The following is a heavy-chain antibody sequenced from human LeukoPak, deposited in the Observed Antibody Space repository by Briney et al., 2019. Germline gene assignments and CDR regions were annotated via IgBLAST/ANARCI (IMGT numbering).Heavy chain of an antibody. CDR1: GYSFANNW. CDR3: ARHGIIMVRGVDY. D-gene: IGHD3-10*01. CDR2: IHPGDSDT. V-gene: IGHV5-51*01. J-gene: IGHJ4*02. Sequence: GESLKISCKGSGYSFANNWIAWVRQMPGKGLEWMGIIHPGDSDTRYRPSFQGQVTISADKSISTAYLQWSSLKASDTAMYYCARHGIIMVRGVDYWGQGTLVTVSS.